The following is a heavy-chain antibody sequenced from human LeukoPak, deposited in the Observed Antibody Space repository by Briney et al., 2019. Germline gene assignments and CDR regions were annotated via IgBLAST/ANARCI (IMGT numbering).Heavy chain of an antibody. Sequence: NTSETLSLTCAVYGGSFSGYYWSWIRQPPGKGLECIGEINHRGSTSHNPSLPSRFTISVDTSKSPVSLRLSSVTAADTAVYYCARGRGYYFDYWGQGTLVTVSS. CDR2: INHRGST. V-gene: IGHV4-34*01. CDR3: ARGRGYYFDY. J-gene: IGHJ4*02. CDR1: GGSFSGYY.